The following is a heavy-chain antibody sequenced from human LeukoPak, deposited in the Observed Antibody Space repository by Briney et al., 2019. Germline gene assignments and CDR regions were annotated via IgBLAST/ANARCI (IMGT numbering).Heavy chain of an antibody. CDR3: ARARGGYDFDY. CDR1: RFMFSNYW. CDR2: IKPDGSEK. D-gene: IGHD5-12*01. Sequence: AGGSLRLSCAASRFMFSNYWMSWVRQAPGKGLEWVAMIKPDGSEKYYVDSVKGRFTISRDNTKNSLFLQMNSLRVEDTAVYYCARARGGYDFDYWGQGTLVTVSS. V-gene: IGHV3-7*03. J-gene: IGHJ4*02.